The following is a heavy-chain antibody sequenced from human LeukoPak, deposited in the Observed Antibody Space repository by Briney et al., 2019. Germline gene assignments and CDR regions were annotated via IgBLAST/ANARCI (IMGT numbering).Heavy chain of an antibody. Sequence: GGSLRPSCAASGFTFNSKWMTWVRQAPGKGLEWVANINQDGSAQYYVDSVKGRFTISRDNAKGSLYLEMSGLRVEDTAVYYCADPPSDYWGQGTLVAVSS. V-gene: IGHV3-7*01. CDR3: ADPPSDY. CDR1: GFTFNSKW. J-gene: IGHJ4*02. CDR2: INQDGSAQ.